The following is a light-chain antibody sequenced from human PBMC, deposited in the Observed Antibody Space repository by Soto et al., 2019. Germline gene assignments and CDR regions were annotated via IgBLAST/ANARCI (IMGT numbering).Light chain of an antibody. CDR1: SSNIGTNY. J-gene: IGLJ1*01. CDR3: AAWDDSLSAYX. CDR2: RNN. V-gene: IGLV1-47*01. Sequence: QSVLTQPPSASGTPGQGVSISCSGGSSNIGTNYVYWYQHLAGAAPRLLIYRNNQRPSGVPERFSASRSGTSASLAISGLRSEDESDYYCAAWDDSLSAYXXGTGTKLTVL.